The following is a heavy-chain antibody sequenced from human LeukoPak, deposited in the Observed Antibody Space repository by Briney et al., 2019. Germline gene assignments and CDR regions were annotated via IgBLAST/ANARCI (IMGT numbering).Heavy chain of an antibody. J-gene: IGHJ4*02. CDR1: GGSFSGYY. CDR2: INHSGST. D-gene: IGHD3-3*01. Sequence: SETLSLTCAVYGGSFSGYYWSWIRQPPGKGLEWIGEINHSGSTNYNPSLKSRVSISVDTSKNQFSLKLSSVTAADTAVYYCARVGGVERDYWGQGTLVTVSS. CDR3: ARVGGVERDY. V-gene: IGHV4-34*01.